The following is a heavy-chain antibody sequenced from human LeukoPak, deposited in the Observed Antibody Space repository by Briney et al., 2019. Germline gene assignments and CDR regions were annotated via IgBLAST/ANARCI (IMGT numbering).Heavy chain of an antibody. CDR3: ARQKCTSTSCLTKNAFDI. J-gene: IGHJ3*02. V-gene: IGHV4-59*08. CDR2: VDYSGST. D-gene: IGHD2-2*01. Sequence: SETLSLTCVVSGVSINNYHWTWIRQPPGKGLEWIGYVDYSGSTNYNPSLESRVTISVDTSKNQFSLDLSSVTAADTAVYYCARQKCTSTSCLTKNAFDIWGQGTMVTVSS. CDR1: GVSINNYH.